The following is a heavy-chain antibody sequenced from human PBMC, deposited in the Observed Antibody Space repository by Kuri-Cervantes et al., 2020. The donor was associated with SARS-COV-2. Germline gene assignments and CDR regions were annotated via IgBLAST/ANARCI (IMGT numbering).Heavy chain of an antibody. CDR3: ARGMYYYDSSGYYYDLNFDY. CDR2: INHSGST. Sequence: SWIRQPPGKGLEWIGEINHSGSTNYNPPLKSRVTISVDTSKNQFSLKLSSVTAADTAVYYCARGMYYYDSSGYYYDLNFDYWGQGTLVTVSS. D-gene: IGHD3-22*01. J-gene: IGHJ4*02. V-gene: IGHV4-34*01.